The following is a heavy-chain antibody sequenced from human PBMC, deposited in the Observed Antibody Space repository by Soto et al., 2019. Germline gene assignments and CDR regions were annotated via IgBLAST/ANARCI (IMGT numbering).Heavy chain of an antibody. D-gene: IGHD2-2*01. CDR3: AREDRDRATGLVKAAIDGRDV. V-gene: IGHV1-69*08. Sequence: QVQLVQSGAEVKKPGSSVKVSCKASGGTFSRYSITWVRQAPGHGLEWIGRIIPIFAIASYAQKFQGRVTITADEPTTTADRERSSLRSEGPAVYYWAREDRDRATGLVKAAIDGRDVWGQGTTVTVSS. J-gene: IGHJ6*02. CDR1: GGTFSRYS. CDR2: IIPIFAIA.